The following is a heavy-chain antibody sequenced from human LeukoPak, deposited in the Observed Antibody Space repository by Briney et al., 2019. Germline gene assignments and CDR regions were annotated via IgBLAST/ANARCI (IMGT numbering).Heavy chain of an antibody. CDR1: GGSIRSGSHY. V-gene: IGHV4-39*02. CDR3: AKRDDSGGNLVDL. J-gene: IGHJ4*02. D-gene: IGHD3-22*01. CDR2: IYYSGST. Sequence: SETLSLTCTVSGGSIRSGSHYWAWIRQPPGKGLEWIGSIYYSGSTYYNPSLENRVTISINTSKNHFSLKLSSLSAADTSVYYCAKRDDSGGNLVDLWGQGTLVTVS.